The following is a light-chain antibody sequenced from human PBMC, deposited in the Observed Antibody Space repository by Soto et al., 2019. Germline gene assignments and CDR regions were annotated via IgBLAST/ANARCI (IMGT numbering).Light chain of an antibody. CDR1: SGDVGNYNY. CDR3: SSYAGSYVL. J-gene: IGLJ2*01. Sequence: QSALTQPPSASGSPGQSVTISCPGTSGDVGNYNYVSWYQHHPGKAPKLMIFEVNKRPSGVPDRFSGSKSGNTASLTVSGLQAEDEADYYCSSYAGSYVLFGGGTKLTVL. V-gene: IGLV2-8*01. CDR2: EVN.